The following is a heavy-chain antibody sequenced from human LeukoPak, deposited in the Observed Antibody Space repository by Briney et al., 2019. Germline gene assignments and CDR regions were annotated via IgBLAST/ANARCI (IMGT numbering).Heavy chain of an antibody. CDR2: ISAYNGNT. Sequence: ASVKVSCKASGYTFTSYDINWVRQAPGQGLEWMGWISAYNGNTNYAQKLQGRVTMTTDTSTSTAYMELRSLRSDDTAVYYCARDETAGSSAHFDYWGQGTLVTVSS. J-gene: IGHJ4*02. V-gene: IGHV1-18*01. D-gene: IGHD6-19*01. CDR1: GYTFTSYD. CDR3: ARDETAGSSAHFDY.